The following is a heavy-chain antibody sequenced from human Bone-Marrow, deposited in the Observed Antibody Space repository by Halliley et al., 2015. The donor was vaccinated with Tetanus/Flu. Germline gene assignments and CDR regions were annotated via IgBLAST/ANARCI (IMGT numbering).Heavy chain of an antibody. CDR2: ILYDGVNA. D-gene: IGHD6-25*01. CDR1: EFLFTHYG. J-gene: IGHJ6*02. V-gene: IGHV3-30*18. Sequence: SLRLSCAASEFLFTHYGMHWVRQAPGKGLDWVALILYDGVNAYYADPVKGRFTISRDNSKNTLYLQMNSLRPEDTAVYYCAKDLRQGGFYNAMDVWDQGTTVTVSS. CDR3: AKDLRQGGFYNAMDV.